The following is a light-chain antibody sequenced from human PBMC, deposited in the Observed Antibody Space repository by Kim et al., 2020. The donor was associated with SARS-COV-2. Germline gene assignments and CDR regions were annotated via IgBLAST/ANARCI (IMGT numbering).Light chain of an antibody. CDR3: QQRSTRPPWT. Sequence: SPGERATRSCRASRSIDTYLAWYQQIPGRAPRLLIYDASNRAAGIPARFTGSGSGTDFTLTISSLEPEDFAVYYCQQRSTRPPWTFGQGTKVDIK. J-gene: IGKJ1*01. V-gene: IGKV3-11*01. CDR1: RSIDTY. CDR2: DAS.